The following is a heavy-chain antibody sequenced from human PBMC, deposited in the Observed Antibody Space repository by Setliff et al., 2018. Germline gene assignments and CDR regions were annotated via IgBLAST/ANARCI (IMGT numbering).Heavy chain of an antibody. D-gene: IGHD2-8*01. CDR2: ISRGGNTI. V-gene: IGHV3-11*01. J-gene: IGHJ4*02. CDR3: ARVGVPAVGLYFDY. CDR1: GFTFNAYA. Sequence: PGGSLRLSCAASGFTFNAYAMSWVRQAPGKGLEWVSYISRGGNTIYYADSVRGRFTISRDNAKNSLFLQMNSLRAEDTAVYYCARVGVPAVGLYFDYWGQGTLVTVSS.